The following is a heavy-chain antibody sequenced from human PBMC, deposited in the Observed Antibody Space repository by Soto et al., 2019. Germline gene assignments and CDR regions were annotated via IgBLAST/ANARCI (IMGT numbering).Heavy chain of an antibody. CDR3: AREPSMSVTLESRTYGMDV. CDR2: INPNSGGT. D-gene: IGHD4-17*01. V-gene: IGHV1-2*04. J-gene: IGHJ6*02. CDR1: GYTFTGYY. Sequence: GASVKVSCKASGYTFTGYYMHWVRQAPGQGLEWMGWINPNSGGTNYAQKFQGWVTMTRDTSISTAYMELSRLRSDDTAVYYCAREPSMSVTLESRTYGMDVWGQGTTVTVSS.